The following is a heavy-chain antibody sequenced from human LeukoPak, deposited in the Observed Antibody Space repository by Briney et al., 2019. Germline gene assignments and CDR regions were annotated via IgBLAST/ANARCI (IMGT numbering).Heavy chain of an antibody. J-gene: IGHJ4*02. V-gene: IGHV4-59*01. CDR2: IYYSGST. Sequence: PSETLSLTCTVSGGSISTYYWTWIRQPPGKGLEWIGCIYYSGSTKYSPSLKSRVTISVDTSKNQFSLKLSSVTAADTAVYYCASSRPGIAVAGKTFDYWGQGTLVTVSS. CDR1: GGSISTYY. CDR3: ASSRPGIAVAGKTFDY. D-gene: IGHD6-19*01.